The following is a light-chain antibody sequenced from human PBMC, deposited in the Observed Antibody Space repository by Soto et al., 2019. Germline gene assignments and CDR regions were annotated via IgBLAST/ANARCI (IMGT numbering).Light chain of an antibody. Sequence: EIVLTQSPATLSLSPGERATLSCRASQSVSSYLAWYQQKPGQAPRLLIYDASNRATGIPARFSGSGSGTDFTLTISGLEPEDFAVYYCQQRSNGFTFGHGTKVDIK. CDR1: QSVSSY. V-gene: IGKV3-11*01. CDR3: QQRSNGFT. CDR2: DAS. J-gene: IGKJ3*01.